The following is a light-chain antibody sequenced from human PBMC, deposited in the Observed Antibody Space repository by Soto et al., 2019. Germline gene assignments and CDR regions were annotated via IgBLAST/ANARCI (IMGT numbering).Light chain of an antibody. CDR3: QQYDIWPPYT. Sequence: EIVLSQSPGTLFLSPGERATLSFRSSQSVISTYLAWYQRKPGQAPRLLIYDASTRATGIPPRFSGGGSGTEFTVTISSLQSEDFAIYYCQQYDIWPPYTFGQGTKVDIK. CDR2: DAS. J-gene: IGKJ2*01. V-gene: IGKV3-15*01. CDR1: QSVISTY.